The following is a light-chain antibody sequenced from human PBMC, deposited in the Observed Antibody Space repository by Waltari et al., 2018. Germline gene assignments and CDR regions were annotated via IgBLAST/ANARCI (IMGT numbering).Light chain of an antibody. CDR3: SSYTSSSTLV. CDR1: SSDVGGYNY. CDR2: DVS. J-gene: IGLJ1*01. V-gene: IGLV2-14*01. Sequence: QSALTQPASVSGSPGQSITISCTATSSDVGGYNYVSWYQQNPGKAPKLMIYDVSNRPSGVSNRFSDSKSGNTASLTISGLQAEDEADYYCSSYTSSSTLVFGTGTKVTVL.